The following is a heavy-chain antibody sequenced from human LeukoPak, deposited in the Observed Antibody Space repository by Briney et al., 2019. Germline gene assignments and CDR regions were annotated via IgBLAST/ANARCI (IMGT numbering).Heavy chain of an antibody. D-gene: IGHD3-22*01. CDR3: ARDEGYYYDSSGSY. J-gene: IGHJ4*02. CDR2: ISSSSSTI. V-gene: IGHV3-48*04. Sequence: GGSLRLSCAASGFTFSSYGMNWVRQAPGKGLEWVSYISSSSSTIYYADSVKGRFTISRDNAKNSLYLQMNSLRAEDTAVYYCARDEGYYYDSSGSYWGQGTLVTVSS. CDR1: GFTFSSYG.